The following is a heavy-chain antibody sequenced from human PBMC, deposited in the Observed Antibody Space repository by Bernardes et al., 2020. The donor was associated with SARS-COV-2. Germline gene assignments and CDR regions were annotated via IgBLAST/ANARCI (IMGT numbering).Heavy chain of an antibody. CDR3: ARGHIYYYVSGSYYINWFDP. CDR1: GGSFSGYY. D-gene: IGHD3-10*01. Sequence: SETLSLTCAVYGGSFSGYYWSWIRQPPGKWLEWIGEINHSGSTNYNPSLNSRVTISVDTSKNQFSLKLSSVTAADTAVYYCARGHIYYYVSGSYYINWFDPWGQGNLVTVSS. J-gene: IGHJ5*02. V-gene: IGHV4-34*01. CDR2: INHSGST.